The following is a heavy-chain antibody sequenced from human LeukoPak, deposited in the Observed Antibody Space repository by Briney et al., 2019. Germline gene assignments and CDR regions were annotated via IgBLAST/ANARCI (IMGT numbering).Heavy chain of an antibody. D-gene: IGHD3-10*01. CDR2: ISYDGSNK. Sequence: PGRSLRLSCAASGFTFSSYGMHWVRQAPGKGLEGVAVISYDGSNKYYADSVKGRFTISRDNSKNKLYLQMNSLRAEDTAVYYCAKDWFGRDYYYGMDVWGQGTTVTVSS. CDR3: AKDWFGRDYYYGMDV. V-gene: IGHV3-30*18. CDR1: GFTFSSYG. J-gene: IGHJ6*02.